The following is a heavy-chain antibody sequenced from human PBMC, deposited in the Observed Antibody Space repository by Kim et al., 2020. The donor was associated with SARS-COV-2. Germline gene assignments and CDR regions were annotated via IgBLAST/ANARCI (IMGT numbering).Heavy chain of an antibody. CDR2: INHSGST. J-gene: IGHJ4*02. V-gene: IGHV4-34*01. CDR1: GGSFSGYY. Sequence: SETLSLTCAVYGGSFSGYYWSWIRQPPGKGLEWIGEINHSGSTNYNPSLKSRVTISVDTSKNQFSLKLSSVTAADTAVYYCARGSGGRLNYFDNWGQGTLVTVSS. D-gene: IGHD2-15*01. CDR3: ARGSGGRLNYFDN.